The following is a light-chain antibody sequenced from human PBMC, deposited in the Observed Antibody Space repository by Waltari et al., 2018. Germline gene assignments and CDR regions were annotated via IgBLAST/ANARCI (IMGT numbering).Light chain of an antibody. CDR3: CSYAGSSTVV. Sequence: QSALTQPASVSGSPGQSITISCTGTSSDVGRYNLVSWYQQHPGKAPKLMIYEVSTRPSGFSNRFSGSKSGNTASLTISGLQAEDEADYYCCSYAGSSTVVFGGGTKLTVL. CDR1: SSDVGRYNL. V-gene: IGLV2-23*02. CDR2: EVS. J-gene: IGLJ2*01.